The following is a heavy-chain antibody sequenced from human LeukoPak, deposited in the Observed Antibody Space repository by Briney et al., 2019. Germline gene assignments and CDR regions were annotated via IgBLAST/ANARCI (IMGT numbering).Heavy chain of an antibody. V-gene: IGHV3-48*03. CDR3: AREIVSAVAGNFDF. Sequence: GGSLRLSCAASGFTLSSYEMNWVRQAPGKGLEWVSYISSSDGTRTYADSVKGRFTISRDNAKNSLYLEMNSLRAEDTAVYYCAREIVSAVAGNFDFWGQGTLVTVSS. CDR1: GFTLSSYE. D-gene: IGHD6-19*01. CDR2: ISSSDGTR. J-gene: IGHJ4*02.